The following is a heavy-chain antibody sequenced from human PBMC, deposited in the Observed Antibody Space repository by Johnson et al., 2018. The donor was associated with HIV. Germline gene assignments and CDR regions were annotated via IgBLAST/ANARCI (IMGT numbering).Heavy chain of an antibody. J-gene: IGHJ3*02. CDR2: IGTAGDT. CDR3: ARGRAVGGEDAFDI. V-gene: IGHV3-13*01. D-gene: IGHD6-19*01. CDR1: GFTFSSYD. Sequence: VQLVESGGDLVQPGGSLRLSCAASGFTFSSYDMHWVRQATGKGLEWVSAIGTAGDTYYPGSVKGRFTISRENAKNSLYLQMISLRAGDTAVYYCARGRAVGGEDAFDIWGQGTMVTVSS.